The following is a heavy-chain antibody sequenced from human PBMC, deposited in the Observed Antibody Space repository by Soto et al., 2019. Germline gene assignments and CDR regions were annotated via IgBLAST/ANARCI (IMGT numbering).Heavy chain of an antibody. CDR1: GGSISSYY. D-gene: IGHD2-15*01. V-gene: IGHV4-59*01. CDR2: IYYSGST. J-gene: IGHJ5*02. Sequence: PSETLSLTCTVSGGSISSYYWSWIRQPPGKGLECIWYIYYSGSTNYNPSLNSRVTISVDTSKNQFSLKLSSVTAAATAVYYCAIGSVANWFATWPQGTLVPVSS. CDR3: AIGSVANWFAT.